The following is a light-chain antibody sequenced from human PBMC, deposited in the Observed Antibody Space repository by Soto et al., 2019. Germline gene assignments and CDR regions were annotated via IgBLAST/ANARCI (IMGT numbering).Light chain of an antibody. CDR2: LGS. CDR1: QSLLHSNGYNY. J-gene: IGKJ2*01. Sequence: DIVMTQSPLSLPVTPGEPASISCRSSQSLLHSNGYNYLDWYVQKPGQSPQFLIYLGSHRASGVPGRFSGRGSGTDFTLKISRVEAEDVGVYYCMQALQTPPYTFGPGTKLEIK. V-gene: IGKV2-28*01. CDR3: MQALQTPPYT.